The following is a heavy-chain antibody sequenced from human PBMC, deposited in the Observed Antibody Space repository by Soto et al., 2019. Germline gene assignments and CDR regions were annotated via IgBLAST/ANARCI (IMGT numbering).Heavy chain of an antibody. V-gene: IGHV4-59*01. Sequence: SETLTLTCTVSGGSISSYFYIWVRQPPGKGLDWIGSVYYTGTTDYNPSLKSRVTISVDTSKTQFSLNLRSVTAADTAVYYCARDLAAVPRAFDYWGRGTLVTVSS. CDR1: GGSISSYF. D-gene: IGHD6-13*01. CDR3: ARDLAAVPRAFDY. CDR2: VYYTGTT. J-gene: IGHJ4*02.